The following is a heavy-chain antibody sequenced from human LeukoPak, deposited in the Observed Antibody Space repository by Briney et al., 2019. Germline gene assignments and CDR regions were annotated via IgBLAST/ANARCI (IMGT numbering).Heavy chain of an antibody. CDR1: GFTFSGFA. CDR2: ISGSAFST. J-gene: IGHJ4*02. CDR3: ARDVGSCSGGSCYSGVPNDY. D-gene: IGHD2-15*01. Sequence: PGGSLRLSCAASGFTSGFTFSGFAMSWVRQAPGKGLEWVSGISGSAFSTYYADSVKGRFTISRDNAKNSLYLQMNSLRAEDTAVYYCARDVGSCSGGSCYSGVPNDYWGQGTLVTASS. V-gene: IGHV3-23*01.